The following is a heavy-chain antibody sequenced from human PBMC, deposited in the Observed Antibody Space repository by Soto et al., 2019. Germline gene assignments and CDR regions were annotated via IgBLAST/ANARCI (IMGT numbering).Heavy chain of an antibody. CDR1: GYSFTSYW. J-gene: IGHJ6*03. CDR2: IYPGDSDT. Sequence: PGESLKISCKGSGYSFTSYWIGWVRQMPRKGLEWMGIIYPGDSDTRYSPSFQGQVTISADKSISTAYLQWSSLKASDTAMYYCARHPEGVVPAAEYYYYMDVWGKGTTVTVSS. V-gene: IGHV5-51*01. D-gene: IGHD2-2*01. CDR3: ARHPEGVVPAAEYYYYMDV.